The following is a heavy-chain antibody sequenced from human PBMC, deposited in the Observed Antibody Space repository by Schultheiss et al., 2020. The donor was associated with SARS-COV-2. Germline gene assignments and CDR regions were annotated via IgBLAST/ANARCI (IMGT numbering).Heavy chain of an antibody. J-gene: IGHJ4*02. V-gene: IGHV4-34*11. CDR2: VYYRGRT. CDR3: ASGAVAPFFDN. Sequence: SQTLSLTCAVYGGSFSGYYWSWIRQPPGKGLEWIGYVYYRGRTDYNPSLGSRVTISVDTSKKQFSLKLTSATAADTALYYCASGAVAPFFDNWGQGTLVTVSS. D-gene: IGHD6-19*01. CDR1: GGSFSGYY.